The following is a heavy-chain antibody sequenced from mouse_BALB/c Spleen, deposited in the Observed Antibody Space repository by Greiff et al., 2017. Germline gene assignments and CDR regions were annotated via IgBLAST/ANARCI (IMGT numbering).Heavy chain of an antibody. J-gene: IGHJ4*01. CDR3: TPLWLRQGAMDY. D-gene: IGHD2-2*01. CDR2: IYPGNSDT. CDR1: GYTFTSYW. V-gene: IGHV1-5*01. Sequence: VQLQQSGTVLARPGASVTMSCKASGYTFTSYWMHWVKQRPGQGLEWIGAIYPGNSDTSYNQKFKGKAKLTAVTSTSTAYMELSSLTNEDSAVYYCTPLWLRQGAMDYWGQGTSVTVSS.